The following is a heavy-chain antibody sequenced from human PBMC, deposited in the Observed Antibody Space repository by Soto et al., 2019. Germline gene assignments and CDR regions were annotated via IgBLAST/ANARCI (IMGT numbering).Heavy chain of an antibody. CDR3: ARSSGSNEGYAFDI. CDR2: IIPIFGTA. D-gene: IGHD1-26*01. J-gene: IGHJ3*02. V-gene: IGHV1-69*13. Sequence: ASVKVSCKASGGTFSSYAISWVRQAPGQGLEWMGGIIPIFGTANYAQKFQGRVTITADESTSTAYMELSSLRSEDTAVYYCARSSGSNEGYAFDIWGQGTMVTVSS. CDR1: GGTFSSYA.